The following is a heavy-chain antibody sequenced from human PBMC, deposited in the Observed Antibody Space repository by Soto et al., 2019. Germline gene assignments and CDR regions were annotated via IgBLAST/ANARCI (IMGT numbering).Heavy chain of an antibody. V-gene: IGHV3-15*01. J-gene: IGHJ5*02. CDR3: APERYNDLLPRFPLRDYFDP. CDR2: IKSESDGGTT. D-gene: IGHD3-9*01. CDR1: GFTFANAW. Sequence: PGGSLRLSCAPSGFTFANAWMTWVRQAPGKGLEWIGRIKSESDGGTTEYVAAVKGRLSISRDDSNNTLHLQMDSLKVADTAVYYCAPERYNDLLPRFPLRDYFDPWGQGIRAPVPQ.